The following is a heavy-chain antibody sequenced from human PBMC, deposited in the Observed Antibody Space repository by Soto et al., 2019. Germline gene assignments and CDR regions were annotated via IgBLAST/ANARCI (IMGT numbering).Heavy chain of an antibody. J-gene: IGHJ4*02. V-gene: IGHV4-30-4*01. CDR3: ARSLDGVAARTDY. CDR2: IYYSGST. D-gene: IGHD6-6*01. Sequence: SETLSLTCTVSGGSISSGDYYWSWLRQPPGKGLEWIGYIYYSGSTYYNPSLKSRITISVDTSKNQFSLKLSSVTAADTAVYFCARSLDGVAARTDYWGQGTLVTVAS. CDR1: GGSISSGDYY.